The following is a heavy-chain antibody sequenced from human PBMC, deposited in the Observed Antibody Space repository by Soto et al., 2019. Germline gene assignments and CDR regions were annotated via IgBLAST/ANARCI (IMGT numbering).Heavy chain of an antibody. CDR2: ISSSSSYI. CDR1: DFTFSIYS. CDR3: ARVGSSAPALDY. J-gene: IGHJ4*02. Sequence: WGALLVSCAASDFTFSIYSMNWVRQAPGKGLEWVSSISSSSSYIYYADSVKGRFTISRDNAKNSLYLQMNSLRAEDTAVYYCARVGSSAPALDYWGQGTLVTVSS. V-gene: IGHV3-21*01. D-gene: IGHD6-6*01.